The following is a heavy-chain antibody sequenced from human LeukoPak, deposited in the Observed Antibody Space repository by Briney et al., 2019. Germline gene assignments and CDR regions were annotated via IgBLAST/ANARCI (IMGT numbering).Heavy chain of an antibody. CDR1: GFTFSSYG. CDR2: IRYDGSNK. Sequence: PGGSLRLSCAASGFTFSSYGMHWVRQAPGKGLGWVAFIRYDGSNKYYADSVKGRFTTSRDNSKNTLYLQMNSLRAEDTAVYYCAGRYCSSASCYSDYWGQGTLVTVSS. CDR3: AGRYCSSASCYSDY. D-gene: IGHD2-2*02. J-gene: IGHJ4*02. V-gene: IGHV3-30*02.